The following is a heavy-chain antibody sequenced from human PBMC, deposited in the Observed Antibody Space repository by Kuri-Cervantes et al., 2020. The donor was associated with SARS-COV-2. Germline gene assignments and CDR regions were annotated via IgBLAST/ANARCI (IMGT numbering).Heavy chain of an antibody. CDR2: ISSSGSTI. J-gene: IGHJ4*02. V-gene: IGHV3-11*01. CDR3: AKDIFAGSGSSSYDY. Sequence: GGSLRLSCAASGFTFSDYYMSWIRQAPGKGLEWVSYISSSGSTIYYADSVKGRFTISRDNAKNSLYLQMNSLRPEDTALYYCAKDIFAGSGSSSYDYWGQGTLVTVSS. D-gene: IGHD2-2*01. CDR1: GFTFSDYY.